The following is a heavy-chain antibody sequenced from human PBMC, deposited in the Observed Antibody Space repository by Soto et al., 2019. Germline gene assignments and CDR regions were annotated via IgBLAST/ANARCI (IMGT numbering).Heavy chain of an antibody. CDR3: ARDGYGDPYFYYGLDV. D-gene: IGHD4-17*01. CDR2: ISTSGDTK. Sequence: GGSLRLSCAASGFAFGFYELSWVRQAPGKGLEWLSYISTSGDTKYYADSVKGRFTISRDNARNSLFLQMNSLRVEDTAVYYCARDGYGDPYFYYGLDVWGQGTTVTVSS. CDR1: GFAFGFYE. J-gene: IGHJ6*02. V-gene: IGHV3-48*03.